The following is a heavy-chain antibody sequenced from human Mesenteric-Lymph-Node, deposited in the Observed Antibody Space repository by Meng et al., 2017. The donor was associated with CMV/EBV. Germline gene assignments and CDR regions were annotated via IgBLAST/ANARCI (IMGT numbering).Heavy chain of an antibody. CDR3: ATKYFSGSGSYSFDH. V-gene: IGHV7-4-1*02. J-gene: IGHJ4*02. Sequence: SGYTCSRYARNWVRQAAGKGLEWVGWINTNTGNPAYAKGFTGRFVFSLDTSVNTAYLQISSLKPEDTAVYYCATKYFSGSGSYSFDHWGQGTLVTVSS. CDR2: INTNTGNP. D-gene: IGHD3-10*01. CDR1: GYTCSRYA.